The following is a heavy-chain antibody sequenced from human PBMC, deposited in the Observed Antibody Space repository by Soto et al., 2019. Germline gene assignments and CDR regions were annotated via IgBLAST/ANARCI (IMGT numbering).Heavy chain of an antibody. CDR2: ISYDGSNK. V-gene: IGHV3-30-3*01. CDR3: ARPLWRDDYNWGYFDL. CDR1: GFTFSSYA. Sequence: QVQLVESGGGVVQPGRSLRLSCAASGFTFSSYAMHWVRQAPGKGLEWVAVISYDGSNKYYADSVKGRFTISRDNSKNSMDLQMNSLRAEDTAVYSCARPLWRDDYNWGYFDLWGRGALVTVSS. D-gene: IGHD4-4*01. J-gene: IGHJ2*01.